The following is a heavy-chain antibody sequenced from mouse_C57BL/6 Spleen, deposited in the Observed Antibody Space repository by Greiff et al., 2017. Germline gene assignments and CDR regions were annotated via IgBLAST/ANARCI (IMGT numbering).Heavy chain of an antibody. J-gene: IGHJ4*01. V-gene: IGHV1-64*01. Sequence: QVQLQQPGAELVKPGASVKLSCKASGYTFTSYWMHWVKQRPGQGLEWIGMINPNSGSTNYNEKFKSKATLTVDKSSSTAYMQLSSLTSEDSAVYYCASYDLYAMDDWGQGTSVTVSA. D-gene: IGHD2-3*01. CDR3: ASYDLYAMDD. CDR1: GYTFTSYW. CDR2: INPNSGST.